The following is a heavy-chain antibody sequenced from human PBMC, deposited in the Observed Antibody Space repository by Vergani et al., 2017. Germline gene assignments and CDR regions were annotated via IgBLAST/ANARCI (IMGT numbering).Heavy chain of an antibody. J-gene: IGHJ4*02. Sequence: QVQLQQWGAGLLKPSETLSLTCAVYGGSFSGYYWSWIRQPPGKGLEWIGEINHSGSTNYNPSLKSRVTISVDTSKNQFSLKLSSVTAADTAVYYCARAPLKRGGYQGFDYWGRGTLVTVSS. D-gene: IGHD3-22*01. CDR1: GGSFSGYY. CDR2: INHSGST. CDR3: ARAPLKRGGYQGFDY. V-gene: IGHV4-34*01.